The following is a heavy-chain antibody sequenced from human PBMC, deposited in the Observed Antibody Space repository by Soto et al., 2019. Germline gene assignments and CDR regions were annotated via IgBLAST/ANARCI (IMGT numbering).Heavy chain of an antibody. Sequence: SETLSLTCTVSGGSISSGGYYWSWIRQHPGKGLEWIGYIYYSGSTYYNPSLKSRVTISVDTSKNQFSLKLSSVTAADTAVYYCATAHGYSGYEHPSGFDYWGQGTLVTVSS. CDR2: IYYSGST. CDR1: GGSISSGGYY. D-gene: IGHD5-12*01. V-gene: IGHV4-31*03. CDR3: ATAHGYSGYEHPSGFDY. J-gene: IGHJ4*02.